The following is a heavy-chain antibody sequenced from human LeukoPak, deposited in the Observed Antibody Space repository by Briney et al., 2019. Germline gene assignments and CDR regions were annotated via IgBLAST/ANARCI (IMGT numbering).Heavy chain of an antibody. D-gene: IGHD6-19*01. CDR3: ARSPSPYSSGWYFDY. Sequence: SQTLSLTCAISGDSVSINSAAWNWIRQSPSRGLEWLGRTYQKSKWYNDYAVSVKSRITINPDISKNQFSLQLNSVTPEDTAVYYCARSPSPYSSGWYFDYWGQGTLVTVSS. J-gene: IGHJ4*02. CDR1: GDSVSINSAA. CDR2: TYQKSKWYN. V-gene: IGHV6-1*01.